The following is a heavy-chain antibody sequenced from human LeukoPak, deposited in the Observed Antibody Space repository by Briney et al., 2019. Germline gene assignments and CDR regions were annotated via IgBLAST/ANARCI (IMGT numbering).Heavy chain of an antibody. CDR3: ARGDLDILTGYSSRGGDV. CDR1: GGSISSYY. CDR2: IYYSGST. J-gene: IGHJ6*02. V-gene: IGHV4-59*01. D-gene: IGHD3-9*01. Sequence: PSETLSLTCTVSGGSISSYYWSWIRQPPGKGVEWIGYIYYSGSTNYNPSLKSRVTISVDTSKNQFSLKLSSVTAADTAVYYCARGDLDILTGYSSRGGDVWGQGTTVTVSS.